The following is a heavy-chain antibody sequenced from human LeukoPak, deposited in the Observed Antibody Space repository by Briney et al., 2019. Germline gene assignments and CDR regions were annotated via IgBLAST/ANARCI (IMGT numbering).Heavy chain of an antibody. V-gene: IGHV3-48*01. CDR2: ISSSSSTI. CDR3: ARDSPGDYDGYYFDY. CDR1: GFTFSSYS. Sequence: GGPLSLSCAASGFTFSSYSMNWVRQAPGKGLEWVSYISSSSSTIYYADSVRGRFTVSRDNAKNSLYLQMNSLRAEDTAVYYCARDSPGDYDGYYFDYWGQGTLVTVFS. J-gene: IGHJ4*02. D-gene: IGHD4-17*01.